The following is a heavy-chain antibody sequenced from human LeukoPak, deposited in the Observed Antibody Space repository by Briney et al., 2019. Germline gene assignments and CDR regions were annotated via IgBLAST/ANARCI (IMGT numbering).Heavy chain of an antibody. D-gene: IGHD3-9*01. CDR2: INSDGSST. Sequence: PGGSLRLSCAASGFTFSSYWMHWVRHAPGKGLVWVSRINSDGSSTSYADSVKGRFTISRDNAKNTLYLQMNSLRAEDTAVYYCARDPTVRYFDWLLAGWFDPWGQRTLVTVSS. CDR3: ARDPTVRYFDWLLAGWFDP. V-gene: IGHV3-74*01. J-gene: IGHJ5*02. CDR1: GFTFSSYW.